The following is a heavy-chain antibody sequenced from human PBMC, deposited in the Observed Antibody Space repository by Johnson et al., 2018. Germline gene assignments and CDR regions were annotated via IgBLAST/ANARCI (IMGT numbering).Heavy chain of an antibody. Sequence: QVQLQESGPGLVKPSETLSLTCTVSGGSISDYYWSWIRQSPGKGLEWIGNIYYSGTTNYNPSLKSRVTISLETSKKQFSLKLSSVTAADTAVYYCASPPYYYQSAGQALESWGQGTLVTVSS. J-gene: IGHJ4*02. CDR2: IYYSGTT. V-gene: IGHV4-59*01. D-gene: IGHD2/OR15-2a*01. CDR3: ASPPYYYQSAGQALES. CDR1: GGSISDYY.